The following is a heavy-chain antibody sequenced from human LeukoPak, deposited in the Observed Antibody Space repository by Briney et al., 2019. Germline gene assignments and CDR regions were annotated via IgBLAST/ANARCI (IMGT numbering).Heavy chain of an antibody. J-gene: IGHJ6*03. V-gene: IGHV3-11*01. CDR1: GLTLSDHY. CDR3: ARDGYYYDSSGYYLNYYYYMDV. CDR2: ISSRGNTI. Sequence: PGGSLRLSCAVSGLTLSDHYVSWIRQAPGKVLEWVAYISSRGNTIYHADSVKGRFNISRDNAKNSLYLQMNSLRAEDTAVYYCARDGYYYDSSGYYLNYYYYMDVWGKGTTVTVSS. D-gene: IGHD3-22*01.